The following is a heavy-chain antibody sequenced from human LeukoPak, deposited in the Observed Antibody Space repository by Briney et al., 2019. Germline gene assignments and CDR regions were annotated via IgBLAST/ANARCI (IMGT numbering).Heavy chain of an antibody. CDR3: AREGSREGYWFDP. J-gene: IGHJ5*02. CDR1: GFTFDDYG. CDR2: IKQDGSEK. Sequence: GGSLRLSCAASGFTFDDYGMSWVRQAPGKGLEWVANIKQDGSEKYYVDSVKGRFTISRDNAKNSLYLQMNSLRAEDTAVYYCAREGSREGYWFDPWGQGTLVTVSS. D-gene: IGHD6-13*01. V-gene: IGHV3-7*01.